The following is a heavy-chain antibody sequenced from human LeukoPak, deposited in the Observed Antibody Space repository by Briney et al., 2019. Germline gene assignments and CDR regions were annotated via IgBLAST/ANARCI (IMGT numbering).Heavy chain of an antibody. Sequence: SQTLSLTCAISGDSVSTNSVAWNWIRQSPSRGLKWLGRTYYRSKWYNDYAVSVKSRITINPDTSKNQICLQLKSVTPEDTAVYYCARELDGYNSKPLDYWGQGTLVTVSS. CDR2: TYYRSKWYN. J-gene: IGHJ4*02. CDR1: GDSVSTNSVA. V-gene: IGHV6-1*01. CDR3: ARELDGYNSKPLDY. D-gene: IGHD5-24*01.